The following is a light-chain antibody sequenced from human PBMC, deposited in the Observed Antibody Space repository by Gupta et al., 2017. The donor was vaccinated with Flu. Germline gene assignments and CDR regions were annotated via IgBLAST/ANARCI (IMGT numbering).Light chain of an antibody. CDR1: RGVSYW. Sequence: DVQMTQSPFSVSASVGDTVNITCRASRGVSYWVAWYQQRPGKAPKLLIYRASTLLSGVPSRFSGSGAGTDFTLTIDSLQPEDFATYYCQQADSFPLTFGGGTKVEIK. CDR2: RAS. J-gene: IGKJ4*01. CDR3: QQADSFPLT. V-gene: IGKV1-12*01.